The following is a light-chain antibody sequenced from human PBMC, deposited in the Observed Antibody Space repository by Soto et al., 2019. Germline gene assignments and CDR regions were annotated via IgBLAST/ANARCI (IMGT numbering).Light chain of an antibody. V-gene: IGLV2-14*01. J-gene: IGLJ3*02. CDR1: SSDVGGYNF. CDR2: EVS. Sequence: QSALTQPASVSGSPGQSITISCTGTSSDVGGYNFVSWYQHHPGKAPKLMIYEVSNRPSGVSNRFSGSKSGNTASLTISGLQAGDEADYYCSSYTSSSTLVFAGGTKLPS. CDR3: SSYTSSSTLV.